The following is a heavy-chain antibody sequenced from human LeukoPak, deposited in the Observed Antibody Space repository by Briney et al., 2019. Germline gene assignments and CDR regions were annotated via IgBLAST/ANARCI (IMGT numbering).Heavy chain of an antibody. Sequence: GGSLRLSCAASGFTFSSYWMSWVRQAPGKGLEWVANIKQDGSEKYYVDSVKGRFTISRDNSKNTLYLQMNSLRAEDTAVYYCARDFRFIVVVPAAPFDWGQGTLVTVSS. CDR2: IKQDGSEK. CDR1: GFTFSSYW. CDR3: ARDFRFIVVVPAAPFD. V-gene: IGHV3-7*01. D-gene: IGHD2-2*01. J-gene: IGHJ4*02.